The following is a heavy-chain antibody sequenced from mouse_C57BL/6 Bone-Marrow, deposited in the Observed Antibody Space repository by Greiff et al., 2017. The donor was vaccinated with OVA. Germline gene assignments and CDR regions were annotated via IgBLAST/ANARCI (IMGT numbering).Heavy chain of an antibody. Sequence: QVQLQQPGAELVKPGASVKLSCKASGYTFTSYWMHWVKQRPGQGLEWIGMLHPKSGSTNYNEKFKSKATLTVDKSSSTAYMQLSSLTSEDSAVYYGARKSVYYDYYAMDYWGQGTSVTVSS. J-gene: IGHJ4*01. D-gene: IGHD1-1*01. CDR3: ARKSVYYDYYAMDY. V-gene: IGHV1-64*01. CDR1: GYTFTSYW. CDR2: LHPKSGST.